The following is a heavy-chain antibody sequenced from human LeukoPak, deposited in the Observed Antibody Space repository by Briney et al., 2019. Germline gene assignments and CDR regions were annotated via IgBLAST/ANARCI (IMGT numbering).Heavy chain of an antibody. Sequence: GASVKVSCKASGYTFTRYYMYWVRQAPGQGLEWMGIINPSGGSTNYAQKFQGRVTMTRDTSTNTVYMELRSLRSDDTAVYYCASLTLGDGAFDIWGQGTMVTVSS. CDR1: GYTFTRYY. CDR3: ASLTLGDGAFDI. CDR2: INPSGGST. J-gene: IGHJ3*02. V-gene: IGHV1-46*01. D-gene: IGHD3-16*01.